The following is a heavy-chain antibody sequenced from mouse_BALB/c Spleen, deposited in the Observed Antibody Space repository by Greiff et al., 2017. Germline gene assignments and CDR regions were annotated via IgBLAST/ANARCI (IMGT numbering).Heavy chain of an antibody. J-gene: IGHJ3*01. CDR2: INPSSGYT. V-gene: IGHV1-4*02. CDR3: AREGLGAY. CDR1: GYTFTSYT. Sequence: VQLQQSAAELARPGASVKMSCKASGYTFTSYTMHWVKQRPGQGLEWIGYINPSSGYTEYNQKFKDKTTLTADKSSSTAYMQLSSLTSEDSAVYYCAREGLGAYWGQGTLVTVSA.